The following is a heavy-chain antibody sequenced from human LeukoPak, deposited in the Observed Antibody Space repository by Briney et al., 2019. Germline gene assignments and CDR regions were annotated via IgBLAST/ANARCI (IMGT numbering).Heavy chain of an antibody. V-gene: IGHV3-30*04. D-gene: IGHD2-2*01. Sequence: GGSLRLSCAASGFTFSSYAMHWVRQAPGKGLEWVAVISYDGSNKYYADSVKGRFTISRDNSKNTLYLQMNSLKTEDTAVYYCTTDDHCSRNSCFGPNYYYGLAVWGQGTTVTVSS. J-gene: IGHJ6*02. CDR3: TTDDHCSRNSCFGPNYYYGLAV. CDR1: GFTFSSYA. CDR2: ISYDGSNK.